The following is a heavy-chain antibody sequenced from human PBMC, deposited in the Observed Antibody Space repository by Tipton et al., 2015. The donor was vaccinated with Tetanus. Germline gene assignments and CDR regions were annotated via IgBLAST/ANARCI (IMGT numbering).Heavy chain of an antibody. CDR1: GFTFQDYA. CDR2: LSGSGGSK. J-gene: IGHJ6*02. V-gene: IGHV3-9*01. CDR3: ARYLFAYGMDV. Sequence: SLRLSCAASGFTFQDYAIHWVRQVRGKGLEWVAALSGSGGSKVYADSVKGRFTISRDNANKSLYVQMDSLRAEDTAVYYCARYLFAYGMDVWGQGTTVTVSS.